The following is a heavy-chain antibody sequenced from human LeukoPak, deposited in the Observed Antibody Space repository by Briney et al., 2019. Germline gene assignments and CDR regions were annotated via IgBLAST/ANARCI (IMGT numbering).Heavy chain of an antibody. CDR2: IKQDGREK. CDR3: ARDRVVRGVFDY. CDR1: GCTFSSYG. J-gene: IGHJ4*02. D-gene: IGHD3-10*01. V-gene: IGHV3-7*01. Sequence: GGSLRLSCAASGCTFSSYGMHWVRQAPGKGLEGVANIKQDGREKYYVDSVKGRFTISRDNAKNSLYLQMNSLRAEDTAVYYCARDRVVRGVFDYWGQGTLVTVSS.